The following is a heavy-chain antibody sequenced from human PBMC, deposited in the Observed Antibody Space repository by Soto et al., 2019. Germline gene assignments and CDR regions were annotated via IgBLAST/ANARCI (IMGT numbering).Heavy chain of an antibody. Sequence: QVHLVESGGGVVQPGRSLRLSCAASGFTFSTFALHWVRQAPGEGLEWVALISHDGRIEKYADSVKGRFTIARDNSKNTLYMKMDSLRLEGTGVYYSAGDCLADYFGSGGGWFDPWGQGAQVSVSS. CDR3: AGDCLADYFGSGGGWFDP. CDR2: ISHDGRIE. CDR1: GFTFSTFA. V-gene: IGHV3-30-3*01. D-gene: IGHD3-3*01. J-gene: IGHJ5*02.